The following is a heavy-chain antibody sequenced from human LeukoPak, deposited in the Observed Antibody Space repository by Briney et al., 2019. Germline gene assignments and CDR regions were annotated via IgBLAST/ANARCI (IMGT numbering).Heavy chain of an antibody. V-gene: IGHV3-23*01. CDR2: ISGSGDST. J-gene: IGHJ4*02. CDR3: AKDYYVSGSYRHFDY. D-gene: IGHD3-10*01. Sequence: TGGSLRLSCAAAGFTFSSYAMSWVRQAPGKGLEWVSGISGSGDSTYYADSVKGRFTTSRDNSKNTLYLQMNRLRAEDTAVYYCAKDYYVSGSYRHFDYWGQGTLVTVSS. CDR1: GFTFSSYA.